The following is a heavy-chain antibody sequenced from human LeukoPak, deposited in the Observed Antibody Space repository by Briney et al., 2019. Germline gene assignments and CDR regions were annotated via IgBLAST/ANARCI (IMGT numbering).Heavy chain of an antibody. CDR1: GGTFSSYA. D-gene: IGHD3-22*01. V-gene: IGHV1-69*13. J-gene: IGHJ4*02. CDR2: IIPIFGTA. CDR3: ARGVLGDSSGSPNFDY. Sequence: ASVKVSCKASGGTFSSYAISWVRQAPGQGLEWMGGIIPIFGTANYAQKFQGRVTITADESTSTAYMELSSLRSEDTAVYYCARGVLGDSSGSPNFDYWGQGTLVTVSS.